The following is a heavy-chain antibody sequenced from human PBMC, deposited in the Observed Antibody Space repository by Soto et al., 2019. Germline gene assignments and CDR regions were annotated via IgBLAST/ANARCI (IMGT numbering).Heavy chain of an antibody. CDR2: INPSGGST. V-gene: IGHV1-46*01. Sequence: QVQLVQSGTEVKKPGASVKISCKASGYTFINYYMYWVRQAPGQGLEWMGLINPSGGSTYYAQKFQCRVIMTRDTSTSTVYMDLNSLRSEDTAVYYCARGGDSGWYDDWGQGTLVTVSS. J-gene: IGHJ5*02. CDR3: ARGGDSGWYDD. D-gene: IGHD6-19*01. CDR1: GYTFINYY.